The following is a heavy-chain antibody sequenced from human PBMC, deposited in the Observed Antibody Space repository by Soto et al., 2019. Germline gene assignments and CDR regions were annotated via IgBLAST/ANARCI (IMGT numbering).Heavy chain of an antibody. Sequence: PSETLSLTCTVSGGSISSYYWSWIRQPPGKGLEWIGYIYYSGSTNYNPSLKSRVTISVDTSKNQFSLKLSSVTAADTAVYYCASHPYCGGDCYSPSFYWGQGTLVTVSS. CDR3: ASHPYCGGDCYSPSFY. D-gene: IGHD2-21*01. CDR1: GGSISSYY. CDR2: IYYSGST. V-gene: IGHV4-59*08. J-gene: IGHJ4*02.